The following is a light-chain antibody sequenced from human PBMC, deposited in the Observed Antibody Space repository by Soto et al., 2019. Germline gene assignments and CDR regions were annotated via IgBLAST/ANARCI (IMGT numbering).Light chain of an antibody. V-gene: IGKV2-28*01. CDR3: MQALQTPRT. CDR1: QSLLHSNGYNY. Sequence: DIVMTQSPLSLPVTPGEPASISCRSSQSLLHSNGYNYLDWYLQKPGQSPQLLIYLGSNRASGGPDRFCGSGSGTDFTLKISRVEADDVVVYYCMQALQTPRTFGQGTKVEIK. CDR2: LGS. J-gene: IGKJ1*01.